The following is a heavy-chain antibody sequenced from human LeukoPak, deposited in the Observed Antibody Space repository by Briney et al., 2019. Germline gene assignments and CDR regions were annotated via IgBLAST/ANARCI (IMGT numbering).Heavy chain of an antibody. CDR3: VRDILGGSSWYDGVDY. CDR1: GFSFSRYW. Sequence: GGSLRLSCAASGFSFSRYWMSWVRQAPGKGLEWVANIKQFGNEKYYMDSVKGRFTISRDNAKNSLYLQMNSLRAEETAGYYCVRDILGGSSWYDGVDYWGQGALVTVSS. CDR2: IKQFGNEK. V-gene: IGHV3-7*01. D-gene: IGHD6-13*01. J-gene: IGHJ4*02.